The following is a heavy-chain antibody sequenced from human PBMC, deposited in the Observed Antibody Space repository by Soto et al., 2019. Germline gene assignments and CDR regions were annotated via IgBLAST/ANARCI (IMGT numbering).Heavy chain of an antibody. Sequence: ASVKVSCRASADTFTVYHMHSVREAPGQGVEWMGWINPNSGGTNYAQKFQGWVTMTRDTSISTAYMELSRLRSDDTAVYYCARDSCSSTSCYFLSNWFDPWGQGTLVTVSS. D-gene: IGHD2-2*01. CDR1: ADTFTVYH. V-gene: IGHV1-2*04. CDR3: ARDSCSSTSCYFLSNWFDP. CDR2: INPNSGGT. J-gene: IGHJ5*02.